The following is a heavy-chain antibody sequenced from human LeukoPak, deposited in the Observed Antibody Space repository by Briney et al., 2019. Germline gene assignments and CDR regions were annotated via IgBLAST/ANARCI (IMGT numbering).Heavy chain of an antibody. CDR1: GGTFSSYA. CDR2: IIPIFGTA. V-gene: IGHV1-69*13. Sequence: ASVKVSCKASGGTFSSYAISWVRQAPGQGLEWMGGIIPIFGTANYAQKFQGRVTITADESTSTAYMELSSLRSEDTAVYYCARAQDYRGYSYGFDYWGQGTLVTVSS. D-gene: IGHD5-18*01. J-gene: IGHJ4*02. CDR3: ARAQDYRGYSYGFDY.